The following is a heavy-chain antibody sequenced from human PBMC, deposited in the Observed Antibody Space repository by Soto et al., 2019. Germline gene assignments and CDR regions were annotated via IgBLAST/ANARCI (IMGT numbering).Heavy chain of an antibody. Sequence: GSLRLSCAACGFPFSSFEMNWVRQAPGEGLEWVSAISGSGGSTYYADSVKGRFTISRDSSKNTLYLQMNTLRTEDTAVYYCASTTYGDLFDYWGQGTLVTVSS. CDR1: GFPFSSFE. D-gene: IGHD4-17*01. CDR2: ISGSGGST. V-gene: IGHV3-23*01. CDR3: ASTTYGDLFDY. J-gene: IGHJ4*02.